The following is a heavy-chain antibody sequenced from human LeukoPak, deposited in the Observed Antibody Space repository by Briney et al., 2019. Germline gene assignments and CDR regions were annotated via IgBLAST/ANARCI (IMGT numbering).Heavy chain of an antibody. V-gene: IGHV3-23*01. J-gene: IGHJ4*02. CDR1: GFTFSDYY. D-gene: IGHD3-9*01. CDR3: AKGLRYFDWLSDFDY. CDR2: ISGSGGST. Sequence: GGSLRLSCAASGFTFSDYYMSWIRQAPGKGLEWVSAISGSGGSTYYADSVKGRFTISRDNSKNTLYLQMNSLRAEDTAVYYCAKGLRYFDWLSDFDYWGQGTLVTVSS.